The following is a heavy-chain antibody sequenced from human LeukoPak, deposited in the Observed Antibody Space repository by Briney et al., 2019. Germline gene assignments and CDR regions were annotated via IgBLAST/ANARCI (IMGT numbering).Heavy chain of an antibody. D-gene: IGHD2/OR15-2a*01. Sequence: SETLSLTCTVSGGSISSYYWSWIRQPPGKGLEWIGYIYYSGGTNYNPSLKSRVTISVDTSKDQFSLKLSSVTAADTAVYYCARVGGSIDYWGQGTLVTVSS. CDR2: IYYSGGT. V-gene: IGHV4-59*01. J-gene: IGHJ4*02. CDR3: ARVGGSIDY. CDR1: GGSISSYY.